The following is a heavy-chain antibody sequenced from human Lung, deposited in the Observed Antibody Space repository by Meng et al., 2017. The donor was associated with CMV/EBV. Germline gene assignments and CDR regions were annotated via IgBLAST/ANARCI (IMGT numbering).Heavy chain of an antibody. D-gene: IGHD3-22*01. V-gene: IGHV6-1*01. J-gene: IGHJ4*02. Sequence: TXSLXXAISGDSVSSNSAAWNWIRQSPSRGLEWLGRTYYRSKWYNDYAVSVKSRITINPDTSKNQFSLQLNSVTPEDTAVYYCARGHYDSSGYPIDYWGQGTXVTVSS. CDR1: GDSVSSNSAA. CDR2: TYYRSKWYN. CDR3: ARGHYDSSGYPIDY.